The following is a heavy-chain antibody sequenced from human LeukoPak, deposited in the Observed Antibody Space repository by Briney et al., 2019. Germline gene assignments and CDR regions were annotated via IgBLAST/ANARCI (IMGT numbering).Heavy chain of an antibody. D-gene: IGHD2/OR15-2a*01. Sequence: RASVKVSCKASGYTFTGYYMHWVRPAPGQGLEWMGWINPDSGGTNNAQKFQGRVTMTRDTSISTAYMELSRLRSDDTAVYYCARTFYDTLDSDAFDFWGQGTMVIVSS. CDR2: INPDSGGT. V-gene: IGHV1-2*02. J-gene: IGHJ3*01. CDR3: ARTFYDTLDSDAFDF. CDR1: GYTFTGYY.